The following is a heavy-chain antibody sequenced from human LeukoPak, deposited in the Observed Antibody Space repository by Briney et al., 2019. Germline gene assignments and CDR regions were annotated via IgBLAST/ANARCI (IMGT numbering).Heavy chain of an antibody. Sequence: PSETLSLTCTVSGGSINSYYWSWIRQLPGKGLEGIGYIHYTGSTNYNPSLKSRVTISVDTSKNQFSLKLSSVTAADTAVYYCARRGYGFDYWGQGTLVTVSS. CDR1: GGSINSYY. CDR2: IHYTGST. CDR3: ARRGYGFDY. V-gene: IGHV4-59*12. J-gene: IGHJ4*02. D-gene: IGHD3-10*01.